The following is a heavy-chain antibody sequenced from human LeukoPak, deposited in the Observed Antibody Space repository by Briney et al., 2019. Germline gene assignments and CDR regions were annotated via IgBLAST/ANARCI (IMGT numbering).Heavy chain of an antibody. CDR1: GGTFSSYA. Sequence: ASVKVSCKASGGTFSSYAISWVRQAPGQGLEWMGWINPNSGGTNYAQKFQGRVTMTRDTSISTAYMELSRLRSDDTAVYYCARAAVSWFGELLADYFDYWGQGTLVTVSS. CDR2: INPNSGGT. J-gene: IGHJ4*02. V-gene: IGHV1-2*02. D-gene: IGHD3-10*01. CDR3: ARAAVSWFGELLADYFDY.